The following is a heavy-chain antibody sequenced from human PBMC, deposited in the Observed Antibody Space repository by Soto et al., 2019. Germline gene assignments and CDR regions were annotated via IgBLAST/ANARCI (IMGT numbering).Heavy chain of an antibody. V-gene: IGHV4-39*07. CDR3: ARLIAAAGTGDKWFDP. D-gene: IGHD6-13*01. CDR2: IYYSGST. Sequence: PSETLSLTCTVSGGSISSSSYYWGWIRQPPGKGLEWIGSIYYSGSTYYNPSLKSRVTISVDTSKNQFSLKLSSVTAADTAVYYCARLIAAAGTGDKWFDPWGQGTLVTVS. J-gene: IGHJ5*02. CDR1: GGSISSSSYY.